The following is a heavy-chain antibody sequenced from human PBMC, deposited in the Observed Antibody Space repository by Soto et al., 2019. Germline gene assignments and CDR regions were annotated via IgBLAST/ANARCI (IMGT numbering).Heavy chain of an antibody. CDR2: IYYSGST. CDR3: ATLPSGWTEFVD. Sequence: QVQLQESGPGLVKPSQTLSLTCTVSGGSISSGGYYWSWIRQHPGKGLEWIGYIYYSGSTYYNPSLQSRVTISVDTSKNHFSLKPSSVTAADTAVYYCATLPSGWTEFVDWGQGTLVTVSS. V-gene: IGHV4-31*03. J-gene: IGHJ4*02. CDR1: GGSISSGGYY. D-gene: IGHD6-19*01.